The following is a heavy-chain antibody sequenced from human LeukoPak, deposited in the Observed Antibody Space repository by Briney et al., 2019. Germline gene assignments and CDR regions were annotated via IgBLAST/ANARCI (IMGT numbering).Heavy chain of an antibody. J-gene: IGHJ4*02. CDR2: IYYSGII. D-gene: IGHD2-8*01. V-gene: IGHV4-59*08. CDR1: GGSISSYY. CDR3: ASAPYVSRWRHFDY. Sequence: SETLSLTCTVSGGSISSYYWTWIRQPPGKGLEWIGYIYYSGIINYNPSLKSRVTISVDTSKNQFSLRLTSVTAADTAVYYCASAPYVSRWRHFDYWGQGSLVTVCS.